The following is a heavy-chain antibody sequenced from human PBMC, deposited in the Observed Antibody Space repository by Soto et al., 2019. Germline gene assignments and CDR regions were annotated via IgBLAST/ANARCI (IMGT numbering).Heavy chain of an antibody. CDR2: IKSKTDGGTA. CDR1: GFTFSNAW. CDR3: TTDSYSTIIVVRFDY. V-gene: IGHV3-15*07. D-gene: IGHD3-22*01. Sequence: GVSLRLSYAASGFTFSNAWINWVRQAPGKGLEWVGRIKSKTDGGTADFAAPVKGRFAISRDDSKNTVYLQMNSLKTEDTAVYYCTTDSYSTIIVVRFDYWGHGTLVTVSS. J-gene: IGHJ4*01.